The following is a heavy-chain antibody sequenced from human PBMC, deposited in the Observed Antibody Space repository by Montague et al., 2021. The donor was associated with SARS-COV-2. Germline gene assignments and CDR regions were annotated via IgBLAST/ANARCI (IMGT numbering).Heavy chain of an antibody. Sequence: SETLSLTCSFSGGSLRSYYWSWIRLPPGKALEWLGYIYYTGETTHNPSLKSRVTISVDKSRSQFSLRLTSVTAAETAVYFCARFWSGYVNKWSQGTLVTASS. D-gene: IGHD3-3*01. CDR2: IYYTGET. CDR3: ARFWSGYVNK. J-gene: IGHJ4*02. CDR1: GGSLRSYY. V-gene: IGHV4-59*12.